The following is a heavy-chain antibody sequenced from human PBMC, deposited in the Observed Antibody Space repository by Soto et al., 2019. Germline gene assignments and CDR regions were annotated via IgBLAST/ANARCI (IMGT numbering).Heavy chain of an antibody. CDR1: GGTFSSYS. CDR2: IIPILGIA. Sequence: QVQLVQSGAEVKKPGSSVKVSCKASGGTFSSYSFTWVRQAPGQGLEWMGRIIPILGIANYAQNFRGRVTINADKSTSTAYMELSSLRSEDTAVYYCATDKDSTYDYWGQGTLVTVSS. J-gene: IGHJ4*02. V-gene: IGHV1-69*08. CDR3: ATDKDSTYDY. D-gene: IGHD4-4*01.